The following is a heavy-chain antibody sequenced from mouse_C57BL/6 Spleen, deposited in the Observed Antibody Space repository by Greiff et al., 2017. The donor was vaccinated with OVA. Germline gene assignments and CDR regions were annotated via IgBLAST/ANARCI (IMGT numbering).Heavy chain of an antibody. Sequence: VQLQQPGAELVRPGSSVKLSCKASGYTFTSYWMHWVKQRPVQGLEWIGNIDPSDSETHYNQKFKDKATLTVDKSSSTAYMQLSSLTSEDSAGYYGETLTLLDYWGQGTTLTVSS. CDR3: ETLTLLDY. J-gene: IGHJ2*01. CDR1: GYTFTSYW. V-gene: IGHV1-52*01. D-gene: IGHD4-1*01. CDR2: IDPSDSET.